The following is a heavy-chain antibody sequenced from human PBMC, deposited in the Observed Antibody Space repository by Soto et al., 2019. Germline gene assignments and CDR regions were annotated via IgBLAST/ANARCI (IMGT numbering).Heavy chain of an antibody. Sequence: PWGSLRLSCTASGFTFSSYAMSWVRQAPGKELEWVSTISGNSGKTNYAESVKGRFSISRDNSKNTVHLQLDSLRAEDTAVYFCAKLGFVLMELYYFHQWGHGTLVTVSS. J-gene: IGHJ4*01. V-gene: IGHV3-23*01. D-gene: IGHD2-8*01. CDR1: GFTFSSYA. CDR2: ISGNSGKT. CDR3: AKLGFVLMELYYFHQ.